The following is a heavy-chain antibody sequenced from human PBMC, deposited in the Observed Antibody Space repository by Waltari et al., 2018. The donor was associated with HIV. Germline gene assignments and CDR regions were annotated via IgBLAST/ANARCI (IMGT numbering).Heavy chain of an antibody. CDR3: ARVAQYQYDFWSGYRFDY. D-gene: IGHD3-3*01. CDR1: GYTFTSYG. J-gene: IGHJ4*02. V-gene: IGHV1-18*01. CDR2: ISSYHGNT. Sequence: QVQLVQSGAEVKKPGASVKVSCKASGYTFTSYGLSWVRQAPGQGLEWMGWISSYHGNTNYAQHLQGRVTLTTDTSTSTAYMELRSLRSDDTAVYFCARVAQYQYDFWSGYRFDYWGQGTLVTISS.